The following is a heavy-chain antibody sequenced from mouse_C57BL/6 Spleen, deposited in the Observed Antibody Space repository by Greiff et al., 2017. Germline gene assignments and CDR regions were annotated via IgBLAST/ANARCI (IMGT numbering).Heavy chain of an antibody. Sequence: EVQRVESGGGLVKPGGSLKLSCAASGFTFSSYAMSWVRQTPEKRLEWVATISDGGSYTYYPDNVKGRFTISRDNAKNNRYLQMRHLKSEDTAMYYGARVTYDYDEGYAMDYWGQGTSVTVSS. J-gene: IGHJ4*01. D-gene: IGHD2-4*01. CDR3: ARVTYDYDEGYAMDY. V-gene: IGHV5-4*01. CDR2: ISDGGSYT. CDR1: GFTFSSYA.